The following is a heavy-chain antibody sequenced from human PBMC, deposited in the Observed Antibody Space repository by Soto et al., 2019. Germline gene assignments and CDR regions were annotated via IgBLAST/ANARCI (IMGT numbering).Heavy chain of an antibody. CDR2: IYWDDGK. J-gene: IGHJ4*02. D-gene: IGHD4-17*01. Sequence: QITLKESGPTLVKPTQTLTLTCTFSGFSLSTSGVGVGWIHQPPGKALEWLALIYWDDGKRYSPSLKSRLTITKDLSKNQVVLTMTNMDPVDTATYYCAHRRSFYGDYGYWGQGTLVTVSS. CDR3: AHRRSFYGDYGY. V-gene: IGHV2-5*02. CDR1: GFSLSTSGVG.